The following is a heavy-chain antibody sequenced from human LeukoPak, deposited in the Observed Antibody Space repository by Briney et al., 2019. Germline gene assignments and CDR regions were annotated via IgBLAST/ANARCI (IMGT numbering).Heavy chain of an antibody. CDR3: ARDPYGDYGVFDI. V-gene: IGHV4-59*01. CDR2: IYYSGST. J-gene: IGHJ3*02. CDR1: GGSINSYY. Sequence: SETLSLTYTVSGGSINSYYWSWIRQPPGKGLEWIGYIYYSGSTNYNPSLKSRVTISVDTSKNQFSLKLSSVTAADTAVYYCARDPYGDYGVFDIWGQGTMVTVSS. D-gene: IGHD4-17*01.